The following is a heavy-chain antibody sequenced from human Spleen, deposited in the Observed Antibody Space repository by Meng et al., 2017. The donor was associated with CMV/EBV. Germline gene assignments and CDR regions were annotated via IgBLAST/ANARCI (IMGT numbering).Heavy chain of an antibody. Sequence: CRVSGGSIGRSTPSWGWIRQPPGKGLEWIGSVYYSGTTYDNPSLKSRVTMSVDTSKNQFFLRLSSVTAADTAVYYCARQYGLDWFDPWGQGTLVTVSS. D-gene: IGHD3-10*01. CDR3: ARQYGLDWFDP. J-gene: IGHJ5*02. CDR2: VYYSGTT. V-gene: IGHV4-39*01. CDR1: GGSIGRSTPS.